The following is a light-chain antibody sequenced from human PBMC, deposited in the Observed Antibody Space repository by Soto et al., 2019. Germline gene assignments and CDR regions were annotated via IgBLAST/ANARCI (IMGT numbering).Light chain of an antibody. J-gene: IGKJ1*01. Sequence: EIVLTQSPATLSLSPGERATLSCRASQSVSSYLAWYQQKPGQAPRLLIYDASNRATGIPARFSGSGSGTDFTLTISSLEPVDFAFYDCQRHSNWPRGPFGQGPKL. CDR2: DAS. CDR3: QRHSNWPRGP. V-gene: IGKV3-11*01. CDR1: QSVSSY.